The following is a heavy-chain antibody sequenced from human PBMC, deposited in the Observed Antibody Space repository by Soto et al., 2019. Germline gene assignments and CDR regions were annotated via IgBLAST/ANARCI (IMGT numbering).Heavy chain of an antibody. CDR2: IVPVFGTA. D-gene: IGHD4-17*01. V-gene: IGHV1-69*12. CDR3: ARGDATKIIVTTYYGMDV. Sequence: QVQLVQSGAEVKKPGSSVKVSCKASGGTLSNYGVSWVRQAPGQGLEWLGGIVPVFGTANYAHKFQGRLTITVDESTSTVYTDVSSLRSEDTAVYSCARGDATKIIVTTYYGMDVWGQGTTVTVSS. J-gene: IGHJ6*02. CDR1: GGTLSNYG.